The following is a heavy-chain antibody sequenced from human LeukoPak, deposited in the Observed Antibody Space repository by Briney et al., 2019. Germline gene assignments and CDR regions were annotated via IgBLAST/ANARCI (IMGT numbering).Heavy chain of an antibody. Sequence: WASVTVSCKASGYTFTGYYMHWVRQPPGQGLEWMGWINPNSGGTNYAQKFQGRVTMTRDTSISTAYMELSRLRSNDTAVYYCARRGGTTGSYGANYYYYYGMDVWGQGTTVTVSS. CDR3: ARRGGTTGSYGANYYYYYGMDV. D-gene: IGHD3-10*01. J-gene: IGHJ6*02. V-gene: IGHV1-2*02. CDR2: INPNSGGT. CDR1: GYTFTGYY.